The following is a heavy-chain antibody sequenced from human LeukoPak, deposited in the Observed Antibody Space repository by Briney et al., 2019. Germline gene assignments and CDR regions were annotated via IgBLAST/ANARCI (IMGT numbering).Heavy chain of an antibody. CDR1: GFTFSSYS. D-gene: IGHD3-10*01. Sequence: PGGSLRLSCAASGFTFSSYSMNWVRQAPGKGLEWVSYISSSSSTIYYADSVKGRFTISRDNAKNSLYLQMNSLRAEDTAVYYCARGHGGSSFDYWGQGTLVTVSS. CDR2: ISSSSSTI. J-gene: IGHJ4*02. CDR3: ARGHGGSSFDY. V-gene: IGHV3-48*01.